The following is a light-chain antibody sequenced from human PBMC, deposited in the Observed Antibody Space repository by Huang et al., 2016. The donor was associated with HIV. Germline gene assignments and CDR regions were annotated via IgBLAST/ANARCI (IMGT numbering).Light chain of an antibody. CDR1: QNIKND. CDR3: QQRTNWPPGYT. V-gene: IGKV3-11*01. Sequence: EIVLTQSPATLSCSPGERVALSCRASQNIKNDLSWYQKRPGQAPRLLISNASNRATGIPARFRGSGSGTDLTLTISSLEPEDFVVYFCQQRTNWPPGYTFGQGTKL. J-gene: IGKJ2*01. CDR2: NAS.